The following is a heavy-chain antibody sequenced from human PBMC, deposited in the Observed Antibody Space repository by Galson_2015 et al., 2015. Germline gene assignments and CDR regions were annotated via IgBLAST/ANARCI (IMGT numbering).Heavy chain of an antibody. CDR2: ITAANGNT. Sequence: SVKVSCKASGYTFSNYAIHWARQAPGQRLEWMGWITAANGNTMYSQKFQGRVTFTRDTSASTAYMEVSSLRYDDTAVYYCSAIGLGDYWGQGTLVTVSS. CDR3: SAIGLGDY. CDR1: GYTFSNYA. D-gene: IGHD3-16*01. J-gene: IGHJ4*02. V-gene: IGHV1-3*01.